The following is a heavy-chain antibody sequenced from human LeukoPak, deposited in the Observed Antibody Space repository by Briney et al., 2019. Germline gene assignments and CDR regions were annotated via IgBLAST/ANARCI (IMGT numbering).Heavy chain of an antibody. V-gene: IGHV3-7*01. J-gene: IGHJ6*03. D-gene: IGHD1-7*01. Sequence: GGSLRLSCAASGFTFSSYWMSWVRQAPGKGLEWVANIKQDGSEKYYVDSVKGRFTISRDNAKNSLYLQMNSLRAEDTAVYYCARDITGTTGYYYYYYMDVWGKGTTVTVSS. CDR3: ARDITGTTGYYYYYYMDV. CDR1: GFTFSSYW. CDR2: IKQDGSEK.